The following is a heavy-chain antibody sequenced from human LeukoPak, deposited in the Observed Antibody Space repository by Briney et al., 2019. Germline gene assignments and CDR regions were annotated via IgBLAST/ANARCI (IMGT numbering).Heavy chain of an antibody. D-gene: IGHD6-13*01. Sequence: ASVKVSCKASGYTFTSYDINWVRQATGQGLEWMGWMNPNSGNTGYAQKFQGRVTMTRNTSISTAYMELSNLRSEDTAVYYCARFSFGSSWYEPYYYYYGMDVWGQGTTVTVSS. CDR1: GYTFTSYD. CDR3: ARFSFGSSWYEPYYYYYGMDV. V-gene: IGHV1-8*01. CDR2: MNPNSGNT. J-gene: IGHJ6*02.